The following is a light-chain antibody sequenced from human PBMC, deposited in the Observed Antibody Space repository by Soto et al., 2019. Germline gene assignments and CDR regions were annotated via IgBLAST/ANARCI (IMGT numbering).Light chain of an antibody. CDR1: QSVSSSY. J-gene: IGKJ1*01. CDR2: GAS. CDR3: QQYGSSGT. Sequence: EIVLTQSPGTLSLSPGERATLSCRASQSVSSSYLAWYQQKPGQAPRLLIYGASSRATGFPDRFSGSGSGTDFTLTISRLEPEDFAVYYCQQYGSSGTFGQGTKVEIK. V-gene: IGKV3-20*01.